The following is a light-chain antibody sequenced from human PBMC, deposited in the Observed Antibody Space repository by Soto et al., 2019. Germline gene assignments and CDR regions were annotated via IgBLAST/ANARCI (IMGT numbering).Light chain of an antibody. CDR2: GAS. Sequence: EIVMTQSPATLSVSPGERATLSCRASQSVSSNLAWYQQKPGQAPRLLIYGASTRATGIPARFSGSGSGTEFTLTISRLQSEDFAVYYCHQYNNWPPLTFGQGTKVEIK. V-gene: IGKV3-15*01. CDR1: QSVSSN. CDR3: HQYNNWPPLT. J-gene: IGKJ1*01.